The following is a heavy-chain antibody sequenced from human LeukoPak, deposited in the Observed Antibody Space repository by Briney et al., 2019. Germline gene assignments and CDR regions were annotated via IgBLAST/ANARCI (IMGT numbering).Heavy chain of an antibody. CDR2: ISGSSSYI. D-gene: IGHD2-21*02. V-gene: IGHV3-21*06. Sequence: PGGSLRLSCAASGFTFSSYGMNWVRQTLGKGLEWVSYISGSSSYIYYADSLKGRFTVSRDNTNTSLYLQMNSLRAEDTAAYYCARSQGTLTSPFDSWGHGTLVTVSS. J-gene: IGHJ4*01. CDR1: GFTFSSYG. CDR3: ARSQGTLTSPFDS.